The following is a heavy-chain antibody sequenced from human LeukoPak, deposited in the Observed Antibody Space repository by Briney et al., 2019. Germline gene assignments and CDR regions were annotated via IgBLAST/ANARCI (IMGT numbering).Heavy chain of an antibody. CDR3: ARSQYGSGSYYKDYYGMDV. V-gene: IGHV3-66*02. D-gene: IGHD3-10*01. CDR1: GFTVSSNY. J-gene: IGHJ6*02. CDR2: IYSGGST. Sequence: GGSLRLSCAASGFTVSSNYMSWVRQAPGKGLEWVSVIYSGGSTYYADSVKGRFTIPRDNSKNTLYLQMNSLRAEDTAVYYCARSQYGSGSYYKDYYGMDVWGQGTTVTVSS.